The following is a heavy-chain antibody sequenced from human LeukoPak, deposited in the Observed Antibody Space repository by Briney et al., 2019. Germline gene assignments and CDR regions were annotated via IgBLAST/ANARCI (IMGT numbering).Heavy chain of an antibody. J-gene: IGHJ6*03. CDR2: IYYSGST. D-gene: IGHD6-6*01. Sequence: SETLSLTCTVSGGSISSHYWSWIRQPPGKGLEWIGYIYYSGSTNYNPSLKSRLTISVDTSKKQLSMKLRSVTAADTDVYYCAREIIAARRGYYYYYMDVWGKGTTVTVSS. CDR1: GGSISSHY. CDR3: AREIIAARRGYYYYYMDV. V-gene: IGHV4-59*11.